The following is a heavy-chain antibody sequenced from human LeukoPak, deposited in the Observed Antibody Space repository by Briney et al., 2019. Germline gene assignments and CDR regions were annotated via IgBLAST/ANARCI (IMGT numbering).Heavy chain of an antibody. Sequence: SETLSLTCILSGGSISSYYWSWIRQPPGKGLEWIGNIYYSGSTNYNHSLKSRVTISVDTSKKQFSLKLTSVTAADTAVYYCATGHQMNDRWGQGALVTVS. CDR2: IYYSGST. CDR3: ATGHQMNDR. J-gene: IGHJ5*02. V-gene: IGHV4-59*01. CDR1: GGSISSYY.